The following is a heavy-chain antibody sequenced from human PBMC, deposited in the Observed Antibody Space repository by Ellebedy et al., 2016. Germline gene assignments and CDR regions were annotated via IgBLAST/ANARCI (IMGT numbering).Heavy chain of an antibody. D-gene: IGHD5-12*01. CDR2: ISWNSGNI. Sequence: GGSLRLSXAASGFTFDDYAMHWVRQAPGKGLEWVSGISWNSGNIAYADSVKGRFTISRDNSKNTVYLELSTLRAEDSAVYYCAKDPATTGVATLGGLAVWGQGTTVTVSS. V-gene: IGHV3-9*01. CDR3: AKDPATTGVATLGGLAV. CDR1: GFTFDDYA. J-gene: IGHJ6*02.